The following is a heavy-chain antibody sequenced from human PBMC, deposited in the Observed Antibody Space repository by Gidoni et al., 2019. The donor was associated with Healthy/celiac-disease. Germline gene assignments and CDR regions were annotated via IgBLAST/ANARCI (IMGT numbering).Heavy chain of an antibody. Sequence: EVQLVESGGGLIQPGGSLRLSCAASGFTVSSNYMSWVRQAPGKGLEWVSVIYSGGSTYYADSVKGRFTISRDNSKNTLYLQMNSLRAEDTAVYYCARAQTYYYDSSGYYLYDNWFDPWGQGTLVTVSS. CDR3: ARAQTYYYDSSGYYLYDNWFDP. CDR1: GFTVSSNY. J-gene: IGHJ5*02. CDR2: IYSGGST. V-gene: IGHV3-53*01. D-gene: IGHD3-22*01.